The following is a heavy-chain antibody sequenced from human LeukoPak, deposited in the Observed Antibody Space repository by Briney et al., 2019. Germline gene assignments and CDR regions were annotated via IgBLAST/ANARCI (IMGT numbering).Heavy chain of an antibody. CDR3: ARPERRVVAGRFDY. CDR2: INHSGST. Sequence: SQTLSLTCAVYGGSFSGYYWSWIRQPPGKGLEWIGEINHSGSTNYNPSLKSRVTISVDTSKNQFSLKLSSVTAADTAVYYCARPERRVVAGRFDYWGQGTLVTVSS. D-gene: IGHD6-19*01. V-gene: IGHV4-34*01. J-gene: IGHJ4*02. CDR1: GGSFSGYY.